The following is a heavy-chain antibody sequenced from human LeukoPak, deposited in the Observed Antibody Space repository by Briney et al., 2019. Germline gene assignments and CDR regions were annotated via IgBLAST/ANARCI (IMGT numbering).Heavy chain of an antibody. CDR1: GFTFSSYW. CDR3: ARAPLYQLLRPY. CDR2: IKQDGSEK. V-gene: IGHV3-7*01. J-gene: IGHJ4*02. D-gene: IGHD1-7*01. Sequence: GGSLRLSCAASGFTFSSYWMSWVRRAPGKGLERVANIKQDGSEKYYVDSVKGRFTISRDNAKNSLYLQMNSLRAEDTAVYYCARAPLYQLLRPYWGQGTLVTVSS.